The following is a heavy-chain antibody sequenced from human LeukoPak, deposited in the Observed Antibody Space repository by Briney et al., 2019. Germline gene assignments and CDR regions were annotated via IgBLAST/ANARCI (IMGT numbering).Heavy chain of an antibody. CDR2: IIPIFGTA. CDR1: GGTFSSYA. Sequence: SVKVSCKASGGTFSSYAISWVRQAPGQGLEWMGRIIPIFGTANYAQKFQGRVTITTDESTSTAYVELSSLRSEDTAVYYCARGTRSRDGYNPGPTFAFDPWGQGTLVTVSS. CDR3: ARGTRSRDGYNPGPTFAFDP. V-gene: IGHV1-69*05. D-gene: IGHD5-24*01. J-gene: IGHJ5*02.